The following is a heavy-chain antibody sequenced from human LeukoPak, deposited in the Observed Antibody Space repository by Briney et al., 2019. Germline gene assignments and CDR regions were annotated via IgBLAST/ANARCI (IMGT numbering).Heavy chain of an antibody. V-gene: IGHV3-21*04. CDR3: AKIRPPAYDI. D-gene: IGHD3-3*02. CDR1: GFTFSPYS. J-gene: IGHJ3*02. Sequence: GGSLRLSCAASGFTFSPYSMCWVRQAPGKGLEWVSCISSSNSYIYYADSVKGRFTISRDNAKKLVYLQMNSLRAEDTAVYYCAKIRPPAYDIWGQGTMVTVSS. CDR2: ISSSNSYI.